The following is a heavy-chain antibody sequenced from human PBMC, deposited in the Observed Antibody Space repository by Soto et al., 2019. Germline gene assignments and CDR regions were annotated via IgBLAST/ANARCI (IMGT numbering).Heavy chain of an antibody. CDR1: GHTFTNYA. Sequence: ASVKVSCKASGHTFTNYAFSWVRQAPGQGLEWMGWISAYNGNTNFAQKLQGRVTMTTDTSTSTAYMELRSLRSDDTAVYYCARGERALGDLVLNWFDPWGQGTLVTVSS. J-gene: IGHJ5*02. D-gene: IGHD1-26*01. V-gene: IGHV1-18*04. CDR3: ARGERALGDLVLNWFDP. CDR2: ISAYNGNT.